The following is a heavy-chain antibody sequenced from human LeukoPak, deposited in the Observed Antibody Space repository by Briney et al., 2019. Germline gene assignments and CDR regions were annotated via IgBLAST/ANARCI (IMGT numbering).Heavy chain of an antibody. V-gene: IGHV3-64*01. CDR1: GFTFSSYA. CDR3: ARGGTVTTYSWRWFDP. J-gene: IGHJ5*02. CDR2: ISSNGGST. D-gene: IGHD4-11*01. Sequence: PGGSLRLSCAASGFTFSSYAMHWVRQAPGKGLEYVSAISSNGGSTYYANSVKGRFTISRDNSKNTLYLQMGSLRAEDMAVYYCARGGTVTTYSWRWFDPWGQGTLVTVSS.